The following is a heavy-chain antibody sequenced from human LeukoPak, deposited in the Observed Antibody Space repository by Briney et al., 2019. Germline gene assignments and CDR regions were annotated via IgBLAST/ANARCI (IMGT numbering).Heavy chain of an antibody. CDR2: INHSGST. V-gene: IGHV4-34*01. CDR3: ARGGGYYDHYYYGMDV. Sequence: KSSETLSLTCAVYGGSFSGYYWSWIRQPPGKGLEWIGEINHSGSTNYNPSLKSRVTISVDTSKNQFSLKLSSVTAADTAVYYCARGGGYYDHYYYGMDVWGQGTTVTVSS. CDR1: GGSFSGYY. D-gene: IGHD3-22*01. J-gene: IGHJ6*02.